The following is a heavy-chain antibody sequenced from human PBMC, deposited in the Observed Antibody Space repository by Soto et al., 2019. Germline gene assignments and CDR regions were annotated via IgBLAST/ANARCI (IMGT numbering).Heavy chain of an antibody. D-gene: IGHD4-17*01. Sequence: SETLSLTCRVSGGSISSYYWSWIRQPSGKGLEWIGYIYYNGSTNYNPSLKSPVTISVDTPKNQSYLKLSSVTAADTAVYYCARVVRDYGDDDDYFDYWGQGTLVTVSS. CDR2: IYYNGST. CDR3: ARVVRDYGDDDDYFDY. CDR1: GGSISSYY. J-gene: IGHJ4*02. V-gene: IGHV4-59*01.